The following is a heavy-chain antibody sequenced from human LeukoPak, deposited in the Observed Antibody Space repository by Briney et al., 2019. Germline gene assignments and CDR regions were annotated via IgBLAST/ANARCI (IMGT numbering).Heavy chain of an antibody. J-gene: IGHJ4*02. CDR2: ISGSLTHI. V-gene: IGHV3-21*01. Sequence: PGGSLRLSCVASGFTFSSYSMNWIRQPPGKGLEWVSSISGSLTHIYYADSLKGRFTVSRDNAKNSLYLHMYTLRAGETAADYCTRDPPGSGSLLHIENWGEGAVVSVSS. CDR1: GFTFSSYS. CDR3: TRDPPGSGSLLHIEN. D-gene: IGHD5-12*01.